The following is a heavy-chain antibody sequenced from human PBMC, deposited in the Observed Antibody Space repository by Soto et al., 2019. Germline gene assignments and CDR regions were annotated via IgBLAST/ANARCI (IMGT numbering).Heavy chain of an antibody. CDR1: GFIFSSYS. CDR2: ISSSGGST. D-gene: IGHD1-20*01. CDR3: AKANPPYNWKARQFDY. V-gene: IGHV3-23*04. J-gene: IGHJ4*02. Sequence: EVQLVESGGGLVQPGGSLRLSCAASGFIFSSYSMNWVRQAPGKGLEWVSYISSSGGSTYYADSVKGRFTISRDNSKNTLYLQMNSLRAEDTAVYYCAKANPPYNWKARQFDYWGQGTLVTVSS.